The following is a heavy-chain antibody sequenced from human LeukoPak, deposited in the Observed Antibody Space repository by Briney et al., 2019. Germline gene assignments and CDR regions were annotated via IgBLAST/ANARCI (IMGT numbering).Heavy chain of an antibody. Sequence: GGSLRLSCAASGFTFSSYAMSWVRQAPGKGLEWASAISGSGGSTYYADSVKGRFTISRDNSKNTLYLQMNSLRAENTAVYYCAKDNNRAKSYWGQGTLVTVSS. CDR3: AKDNNRAKSY. CDR2: ISGSGGST. CDR1: GFTFSSYA. V-gene: IGHV3-23*01. J-gene: IGHJ4*02. D-gene: IGHD5-18*01.